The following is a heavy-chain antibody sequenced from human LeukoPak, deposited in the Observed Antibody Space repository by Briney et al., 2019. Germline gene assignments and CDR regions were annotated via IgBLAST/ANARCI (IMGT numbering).Heavy chain of an antibody. D-gene: IGHD2-15*01. Sequence: SQTLSLTCTVSSGFISTNYWSWLRQPPGKGLEWIGYTYYSGSTNYNPSLKSRVPISVDTSKNQFSLKLSSVTAADTAVYYCARGDCIGGRCDSDYWGQGTLVTVSS. V-gene: IGHV4-59*01. CDR2: TYYSGST. CDR3: ARGDCIGGRCDSDY. J-gene: IGHJ4*02. CDR1: SGFISTNY.